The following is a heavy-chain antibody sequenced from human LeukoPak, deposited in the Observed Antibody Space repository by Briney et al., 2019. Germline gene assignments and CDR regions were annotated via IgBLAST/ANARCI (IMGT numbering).Heavy chain of an antibody. CDR3: AKTYYFGRNYYDSSGYYFGY. CDR2: ISYDGSNK. V-gene: IGHV3-30*04. D-gene: IGHD3-22*01. CDR1: GFTFSSYA. Sequence: PGGSLRLSCAASGFTFSSYAMHWVRQAPGKGLEWVAVISYDGSNKYYADSVKGRFTISRDNSKNTLYLQMNSLRAEDTAVYYCAKTYYFGRNYYDSSGYYFGYWGQGTLVTVSS. J-gene: IGHJ4*02.